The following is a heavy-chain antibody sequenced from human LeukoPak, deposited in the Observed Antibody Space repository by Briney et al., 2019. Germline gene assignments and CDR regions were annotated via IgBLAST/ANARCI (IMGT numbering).Heavy chain of an antibody. CDR2: ISSSSSTI. CDR3: ARDGSLLVRAYFDY. J-gene: IGHJ4*02. V-gene: IGHV3-48*01. CDR1: GFTFSSYS. Sequence: GGSLRLSCAASGFTFSSYSMNWVRQAPGKGLEWVSYISSSSSTIYYADSVKGRFTISRDNAKNSLYLQMNSLRAEDTAVYYCARDGSLLVRAYFDYWGQGTLVTVSS. D-gene: IGHD6-13*01.